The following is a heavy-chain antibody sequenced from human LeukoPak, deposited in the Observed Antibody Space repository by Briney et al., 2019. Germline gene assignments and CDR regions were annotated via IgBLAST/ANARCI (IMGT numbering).Heavy chain of an antibody. D-gene: IGHD3-10*01. CDR3: ARSTRSHYYGSGSYNYGMDV. Sequence: ASVKVSCKASGYTFTGYYMHWVRQAPGRGLEWMGWINPNSGGTNYAQKFQGRVTMTRDTSISTAYMELSRLRSDDTAVYYCARSTRSHYYGSGSYNYGMDVWGQGTTVTVSS. CDR1: GYTFTGYY. J-gene: IGHJ6*02. V-gene: IGHV1-2*02. CDR2: INPNSGGT.